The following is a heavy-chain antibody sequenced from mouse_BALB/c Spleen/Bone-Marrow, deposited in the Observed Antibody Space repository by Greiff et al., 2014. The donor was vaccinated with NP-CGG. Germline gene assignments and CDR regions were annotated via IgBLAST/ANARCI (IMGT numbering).Heavy chain of an antibody. CDR2: INSNGGRT. V-gene: IGHV5-6-3*01. CDR3: ERDSVLRYLYAMAY. CDR1: GFTFSSYG. J-gene: IGHJ4*01. Sequence: DVKLVESGGGLVQPGGSLKLSCAASGFTFSSYGMSWVRQTPDKRLELVATINSNGGRTYYPDSVKGRFTISRDNAKNTLYLQMSSLKSEDTAMYYCERDSVLRYLYAMAYWRQGTPVHVPP. D-gene: IGHD1-2*01.